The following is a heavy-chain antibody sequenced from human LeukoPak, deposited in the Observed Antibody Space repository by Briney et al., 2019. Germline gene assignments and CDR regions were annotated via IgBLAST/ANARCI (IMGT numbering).Heavy chain of an antibody. CDR3: AKAEYGSGSYDY. J-gene: IGHJ4*02. CDR1: GFTFSSYG. Sequence: GGSLRLSCAASGFTFSSYGMSWVRQAPGKGLEWVSAISGSGGSTYYADSVKGRFTISRDNSKNTLYLQMNSLRAEDTAVYYCAKAEYGSGSYDYWGQGTLVTVSS. CDR2: ISGSGGST. D-gene: IGHD3-10*01. V-gene: IGHV3-23*01.